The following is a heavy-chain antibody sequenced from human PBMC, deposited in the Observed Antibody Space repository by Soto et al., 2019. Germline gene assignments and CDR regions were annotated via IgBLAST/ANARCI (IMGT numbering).Heavy chain of an antibody. CDR1: GFTFTSSA. J-gene: IGHJ6*02. V-gene: IGHV1-58*01. CDR2: IVVGSRNT. D-gene: IGHD1-26*01. Sequence: SVKVSCKASGFTFTSSAVQWVRQARGQRLEWIGWIVVGSRNTNYAQKFQERVTITRDMSTSTAYMELSSLRSEDTAVYYCAAHGKVGATRPYYYYGMDVWGQGTTVTVSS. CDR3: AAHGKVGATRPYYYYGMDV.